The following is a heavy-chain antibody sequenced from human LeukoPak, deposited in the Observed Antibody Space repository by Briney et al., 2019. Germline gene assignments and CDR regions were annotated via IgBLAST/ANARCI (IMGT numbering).Heavy chain of an antibody. CDR3: ARAPSGCGGTCAFDS. J-gene: IGHJ4*02. CDR2: IYTDGST. V-gene: IGHV4-4*07. CDR1: GGSISNSF. D-gene: IGHD2-15*01. Sequence: SETLSLTSTVSGGSISNSFWSWIRQPAGKGLEWIGRIYTDGSTNSNPSLRSRITMSLDTSKNQFSLKLTSVTAADTAVYSCARAPSGCGGTCAFDSWGQGTLVTVSS.